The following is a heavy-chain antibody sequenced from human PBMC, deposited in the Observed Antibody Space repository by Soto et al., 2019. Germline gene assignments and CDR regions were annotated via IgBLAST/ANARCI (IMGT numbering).Heavy chain of an antibody. CDR2: IPQDGSDG. D-gene: IGHD2-21*02. CDR3: ARDHLILPAHDFFYGSDV. J-gene: IGHJ6*02. CDR1: GFTLSMYS. V-gene: IGHV3-7*03. Sequence: DVQLKESGGGLVQPGQSLRLSCEVSGFTLSMYSMTWVRQAPGKGLEWVAKIPQDGSDGHYLDSVKDRFTISRDNAKNSVYLKMNSLRADDTAVYYCARDHLILPAHDFFYGSDVWGQGAKVTVSS.